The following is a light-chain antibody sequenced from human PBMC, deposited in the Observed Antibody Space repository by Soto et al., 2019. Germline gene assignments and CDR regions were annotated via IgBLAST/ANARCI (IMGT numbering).Light chain of an antibody. J-gene: IGKJ1*01. CDR1: QSISSW. CDR2: DAS. V-gene: IGKV1-5*01. CDR3: QQYNSPPWT. Sequence: DIQMTQSPSTPSASVGDRVTITCRASQSISSWLAWYQQKPGKAPKLLIYDASSLESGVPSRFSGSGSGTEFTLTISSLQPDDFATYYCQQYNSPPWTFGQGTKVDIK.